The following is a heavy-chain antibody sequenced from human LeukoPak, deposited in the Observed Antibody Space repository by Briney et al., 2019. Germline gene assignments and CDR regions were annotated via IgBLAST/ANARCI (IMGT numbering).Heavy chain of an antibody. J-gene: IGHJ4*02. CDR2: INHSGST. CDR3: ARGPLHYYDSSGYYSAFDY. D-gene: IGHD3-22*01. V-gene: IGHV4-39*07. CDR1: GGSISSSGYY. Sequence: SETLSLTCTVSGGSISSSGYYWGWIRQPPGKGLEWIGEINHSGSTNYNPSLKSRVTISVDTSKNQFSLKLSSVTAADTAVYYCARGPLHYYDSSGYYSAFDYWGQGTLVTVSS.